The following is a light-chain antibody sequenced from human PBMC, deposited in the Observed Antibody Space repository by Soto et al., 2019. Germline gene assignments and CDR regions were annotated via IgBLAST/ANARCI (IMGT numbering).Light chain of an antibody. CDR1: QSISSY. J-gene: IGKJ2*01. CDR2: AAS. Sequence: DIQMTQSPSSLSASIGDRVTITRRASQSISSYLNWYQQRPGKAPKIRIYAASSLQSGVPSRLSGSGSGTDFTLTISNMQPEDSATYYCQQSDSTPTFGQGTKVDIK. CDR3: QQSDSTPT. V-gene: IGKV1-39*01.